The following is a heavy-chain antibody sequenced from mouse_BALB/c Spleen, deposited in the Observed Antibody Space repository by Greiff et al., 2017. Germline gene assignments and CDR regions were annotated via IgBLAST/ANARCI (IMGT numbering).Heavy chain of an antibody. CDR3: ARGLLNYYAMDY. Sequence: DVKLVESGGGLVKPGGSLKLSCAASGFTFSDYYMYWVRQTPEKRLEWVATISDGGSYTYYPDSVKGRFTISRDNAKNNLYLQMSSLKSEDTAMYYCARGLLNYYAMDYWGQGTSVTVSS. J-gene: IGHJ4*01. D-gene: IGHD2-3*01. CDR2: ISDGGSYT. CDR1: GFTFSDYY. V-gene: IGHV5-4*02.